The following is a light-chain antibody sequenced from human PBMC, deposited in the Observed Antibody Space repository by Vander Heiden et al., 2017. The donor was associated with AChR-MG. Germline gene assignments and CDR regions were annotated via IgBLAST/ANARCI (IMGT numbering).Light chain of an antibody. Sequence: DIQMTQSPSSLSASIGDRVTITCRASQGISSNLAWYQQKPGKVPKLLIYSASTLHSGVPSRFSGSGSGTDFTLTIRSLQPEDVATYYCQKVYGAPFTFGPGTNVDLK. CDR3: QKVYGAPFT. CDR2: SAS. J-gene: IGKJ3*01. V-gene: IGKV1-27*01. CDR1: QGISSN.